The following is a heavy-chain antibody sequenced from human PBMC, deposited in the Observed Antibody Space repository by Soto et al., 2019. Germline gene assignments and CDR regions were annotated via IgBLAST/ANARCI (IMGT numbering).Heavy chain of an antibody. CDR3: ARDREYYYDSSGNYYYHYGMTS. D-gene: IGHD3-22*01. J-gene: IGHJ6*02. CDR2: ISGYNGNT. Sequence: QVQLVESGAEVKKPGASVKVSCKASGYTFTNYGISWVRQAPGQGLEWMGWISGYNGNTKYAQKFQGRVTMTTDTPTNTGYMELRSLRSDDTAVYYCARDREYYYDSSGNYYYHYGMTSGAKGPRSPSP. V-gene: IGHV1-18*04. CDR1: GYTFTNYG.